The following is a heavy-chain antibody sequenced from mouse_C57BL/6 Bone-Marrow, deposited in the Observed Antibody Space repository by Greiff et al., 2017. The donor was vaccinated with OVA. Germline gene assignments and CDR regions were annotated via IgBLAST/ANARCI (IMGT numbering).Heavy chain of an antibody. CDR2: IDPSDSYT. J-gene: IGHJ4*01. CDR1: GYTFTRYW. D-gene: IGHD3-3*01. V-gene: IGHV1-59*01. CDR3: ARWGLYYYAIDY. Sequence: QVQLQQSGAELVRPGTSVKLSCKASGYTFTRYWMHWVKQRPGQGLEWIGVIDPSDSYTNYNQKFKGKATLTVDTSSSTAYMQRSSLTSEDSAVYYCARWGLYYYAIDYWGQGTSVTVSS.